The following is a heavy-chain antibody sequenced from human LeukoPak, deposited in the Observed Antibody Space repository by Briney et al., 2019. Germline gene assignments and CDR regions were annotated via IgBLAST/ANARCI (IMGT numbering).Heavy chain of an antibody. CDR3: ARGAYCSGGSCYSLNWFDP. Sequence: GASVKVSCKASGGTFSSYAISWVRQAPGQGLEWMGWISAYNGNTNYAQKLQGRVTMTTDTSTSTAYMELRSLRSGDTAVYYCARGAYCSGGSCYSLNWFDPWGQGTLVTVSP. V-gene: IGHV1-18*01. CDR1: GGTFSSYA. J-gene: IGHJ5*02. D-gene: IGHD2-15*01. CDR2: ISAYNGNT.